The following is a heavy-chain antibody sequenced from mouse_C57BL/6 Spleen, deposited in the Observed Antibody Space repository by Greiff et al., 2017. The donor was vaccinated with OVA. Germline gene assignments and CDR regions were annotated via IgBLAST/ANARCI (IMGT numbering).Heavy chain of an antibody. CDR3: ARQNDGYDDGPWFAY. Sequence: EVQGVESGGDLVKPGGSLKLSCAASGFTFSSYGMSWVRQTPDQRLEWVATISSGGSYTYYPDSVKGRFTISRDNAKNTLYLQMSSLKAEDTAMYYGARQNDGYDDGPWFAYWGQGTLVTVSA. J-gene: IGHJ3*01. CDR1: GFTFSSYG. D-gene: IGHD2-2*01. V-gene: IGHV5-6*01. CDR2: ISSGGSYT.